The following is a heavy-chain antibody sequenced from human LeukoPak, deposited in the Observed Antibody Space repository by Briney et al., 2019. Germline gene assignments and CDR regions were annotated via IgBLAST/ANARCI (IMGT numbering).Heavy chain of an antibody. J-gene: IGHJ4*02. CDR1: GRSFSGHY. CDR3: ARGGSYYYDSTRVNYFDY. Sequence: SETLSLTCAVYGRSFSGHYWTWIRQPPGKGLEWIGEISYGGSTNYNPSLESRITISIDTSKNQFSLKVESTTAADTAVYYCARGGSYYYDSTRVNYFDYWGRGTLVTVSS. D-gene: IGHD3-22*01. V-gene: IGHV4-34*01. CDR2: ISYGGST.